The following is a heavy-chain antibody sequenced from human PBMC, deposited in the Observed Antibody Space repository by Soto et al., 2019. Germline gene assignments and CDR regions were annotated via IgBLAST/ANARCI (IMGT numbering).Heavy chain of an antibody. Sequence: PGGSLRLSCTASGFTFGDYAVSWVRQAPGKGLEWVGFIRSKAYGGTTEYAASVKGRLTISRDDSKSIAYLQMNSLKTEDTAVYYCSRVLNYYGSGTPPGYWGQGTLVTVSS. CDR2: IRSKAYGGTT. V-gene: IGHV3-49*04. J-gene: IGHJ4*02. D-gene: IGHD3-10*01. CDR3: SRVLNYYGSGTPPGY. CDR1: GFTFGDYA.